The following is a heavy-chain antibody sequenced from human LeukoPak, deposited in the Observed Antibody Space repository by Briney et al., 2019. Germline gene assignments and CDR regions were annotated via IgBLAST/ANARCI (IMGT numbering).Heavy chain of an antibody. D-gene: IGHD6-19*01. V-gene: IGHV1-46*01. J-gene: IGHJ4*02. CDR1: GYTFSSSY. Sequence: ASVKVSCKASGYTFSSSYMHWVRQAPGQGLEWMGLINPGGGSTSYAHKFQGRVTMTRDTSTSTVYMELSSLRSEDTAVYYCAKDRDPLTSSGWPWAYFDHWGQGIMVIVSS. CDR3: AKDRDPLTSSGWPWAYFDH. CDR2: INPGGGST.